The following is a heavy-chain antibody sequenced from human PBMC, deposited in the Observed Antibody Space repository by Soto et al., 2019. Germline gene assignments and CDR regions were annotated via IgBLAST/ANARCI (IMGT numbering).Heavy chain of an antibody. Sequence: PVGSLRLSCAASGFTFSSYGMHWVRQAPGKGLEWVAVIWYDGSNKYYTDSVKGRFTISRDNSKNTLYLQMNSLRAEDTAVYYCARGVGSSNNNWFDPWGQGTLVTVSS. D-gene: IGHD4-4*01. J-gene: IGHJ5*02. CDR2: IWYDGSNK. CDR1: GFTFSSYG. V-gene: IGHV3-33*01. CDR3: ARGVGSSNNNWFDP.